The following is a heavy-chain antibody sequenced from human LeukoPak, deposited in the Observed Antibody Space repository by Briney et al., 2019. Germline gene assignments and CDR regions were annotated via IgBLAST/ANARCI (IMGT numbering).Heavy chain of an antibody. Sequence: PGRSLRLSCAASGFTSNSYAVHWVRQAPGKGLEWVAVISYDGSISFYAASVKGRFTISRDNSEKTLYLQMNSLRAEDTALYFWARDRRDCSGGSCYFDYFFDYWGQGTLVTVSS. J-gene: IGHJ4*02. V-gene: IGHV3-30-3*01. D-gene: IGHD2-15*01. CDR3: ARDRRDCSGGSCYFDYFFDY. CDR2: ISYDGSIS. CDR1: GFTSNSYA.